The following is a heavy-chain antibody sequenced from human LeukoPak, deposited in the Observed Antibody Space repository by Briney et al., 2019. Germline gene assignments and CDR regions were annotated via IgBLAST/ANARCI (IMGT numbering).Heavy chain of an antibody. CDR2: ITTGGSSI. Sequence: PGGSLRLSCAASGFTFSAYAMTWVRQAAGKGLECVSHITTGGSSIFYADSVKGRFTISRDNAKNSLYLQMNSLRAEDTAVYYCARVVIPGYFQHWGQGTLVTVSS. J-gene: IGHJ1*01. CDR1: GFTFSAYA. D-gene: IGHD3-22*01. CDR3: ARVVIPGYFQH. V-gene: IGHV3-48*04.